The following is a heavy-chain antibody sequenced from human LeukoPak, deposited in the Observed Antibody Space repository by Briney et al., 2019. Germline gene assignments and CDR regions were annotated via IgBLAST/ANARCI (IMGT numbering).Heavy chain of an antibody. CDR3: ATTYYYDSSGYQLDY. V-gene: IGHV4-4*02. J-gene: IGHJ4*02. D-gene: IGHD3-22*01. CDR1: GGSISSSNW. CDR2: IYHSGST. Sequence: PSETLSLTCAVSGGSISSSNWWSWVRQPPGKGLEWIGEIYHSGSTNYNPSLKSRVTISVDKSKNQFSLKLSSVTAADTAVYYCATTYYYDSSGYQLDYWGQGTLVTVSS.